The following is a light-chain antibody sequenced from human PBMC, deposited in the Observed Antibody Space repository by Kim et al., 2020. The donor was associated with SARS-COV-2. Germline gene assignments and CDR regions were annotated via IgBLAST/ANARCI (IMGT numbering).Light chain of an antibody. V-gene: IGKV3-20*01. CDR1: PCVTCNS. CDR2: GAC. CDR3: QQYGSSPQT. Sequence: ATTSVRASPCVTCNSFSWSQPQPGQALLLLIFGACNWATGIRDRFSGSGAGTEFTLAISRVGPEYFAGYYCQQYGSSPQTFGQGTKVDIK. J-gene: IGKJ1*01.